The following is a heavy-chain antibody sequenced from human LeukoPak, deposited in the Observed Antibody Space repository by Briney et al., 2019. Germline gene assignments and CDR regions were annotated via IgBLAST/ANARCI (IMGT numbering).Heavy chain of an antibody. D-gene: IGHD2-21*02. CDR2: ISYDGSNK. J-gene: IGHJ3*02. CDR1: GFTFSSYA. CDR3: ARALYCGGDCYESDAFDI. V-gene: IGHV3-30*04. Sequence: PGGSLRLSCAASGFTFSSYAMHWVRQAPGKGLEWVAVISYDGSNKYYADSVKGRFTISGDNSKNTLYLQMNSLRAEDTAVYYCARALYCGGDCYESDAFDIWGQGTMVTVSS.